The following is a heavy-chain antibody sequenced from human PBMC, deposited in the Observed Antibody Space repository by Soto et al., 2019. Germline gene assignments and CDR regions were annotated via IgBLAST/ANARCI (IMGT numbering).Heavy chain of an antibody. CDR1: GGSISSGDYY. J-gene: IGHJ4*02. CDR2: IYYSGST. Sequence: SETLSLTCTVSGGSISSGDYYWSWIRQHPGKGLEWIGYIYYSGSTHYNPSLKSRVTISIDTSKNQFSLKLSSVTAADTAVYYCARTYSSGWYGSRYLDYWGQGTLVTVSS. CDR3: ARTYSSGWYGSRYLDY. V-gene: IGHV4-31*03. D-gene: IGHD6-19*01.